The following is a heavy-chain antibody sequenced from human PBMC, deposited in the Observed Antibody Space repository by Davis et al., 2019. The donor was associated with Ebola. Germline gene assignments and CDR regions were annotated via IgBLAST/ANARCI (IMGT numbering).Heavy chain of an antibody. V-gene: IGHV3-30*18. CDR2: ISYDGSNK. CDR1: GFTFSSYG. CDR3: AKGLRGGIDY. D-gene: IGHD5/OR15-5a*01. J-gene: IGHJ4*02. Sequence: GGSLRLSCAASGFTFSSYGMHWVRQAPGKGLEWVAVISYDGSNKYYADSVKGRFTISRDNSKNTLYLQMNSLRAEDTAVYYCAKGLRGGIDYWGQGTLVTVSS.